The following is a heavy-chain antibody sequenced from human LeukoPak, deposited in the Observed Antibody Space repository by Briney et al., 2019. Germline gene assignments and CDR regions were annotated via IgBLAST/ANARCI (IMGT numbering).Heavy chain of an antibody. CDR2: INPNSDGA. Sequence: ASVKVSCKASGYTFTEYYMHWVRQAPGQGLEWMGWINPNSDGANYAEKFQGRVTMTRDTSISTAYMELSRLRYDDTALYYCAREYGSGSYTGIDYWGQGTLVTVSS. V-gene: IGHV1-2*02. D-gene: IGHD3-10*01. J-gene: IGHJ4*02. CDR1: GYTFTEYY. CDR3: AREYGSGSYTGIDY.